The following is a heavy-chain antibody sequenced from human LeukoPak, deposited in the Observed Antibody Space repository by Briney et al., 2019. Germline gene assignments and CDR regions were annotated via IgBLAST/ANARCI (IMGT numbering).Heavy chain of an antibody. CDR1: GYTFSDYY. CDR2: ISPNSGGT. V-gene: IGHV1-2*02. J-gene: IGHJ3*02. D-gene: IGHD2-21*01. Sequence: ASVQVPCEVSGYTFSDYYIYWMRQAPGQGLEYMGWISPNSGGTNYAQKFQGRVTMTRGTSISTAYMELSRLISDDTAVYYCAREVGINAFDIWGQGTMVTVSS. CDR3: AREVGINAFDI.